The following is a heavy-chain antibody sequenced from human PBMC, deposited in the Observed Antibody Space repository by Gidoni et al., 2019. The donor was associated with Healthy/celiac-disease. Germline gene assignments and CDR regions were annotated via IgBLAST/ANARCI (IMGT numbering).Heavy chain of an antibody. D-gene: IGHD4-17*01. CDR3: ARVPYGDYVERRLAFDI. Sequence: QVQLQPWGAGLLKPSETLSLSCSVYGGSFSVSYWSWIPQLAGKGVEWIGKINHSGSTNYNPSPKSRVTISVDTSKNQFSLKLSAVTAADTAVYDCARVPYGDYVERRLAFDIWGQGTMVTVSS. J-gene: IGHJ3*02. V-gene: IGHV4-34*01. CDR1: GGSFSVSY. CDR2: INHSGST.